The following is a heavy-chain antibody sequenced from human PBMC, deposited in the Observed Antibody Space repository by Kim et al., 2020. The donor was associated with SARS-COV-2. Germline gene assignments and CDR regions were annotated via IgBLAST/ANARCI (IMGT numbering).Heavy chain of an antibody. CDR3: ASGASEMKTDDAFDI. V-gene: IGHV3-30*01. D-gene: IGHD6-6*01. Sequence: DSVKGRFTISRDNSKNTLYLQMNSLRAEDTAVYYCASGASEMKTDDAFDIWGQGTMVTVSS. J-gene: IGHJ3*02.